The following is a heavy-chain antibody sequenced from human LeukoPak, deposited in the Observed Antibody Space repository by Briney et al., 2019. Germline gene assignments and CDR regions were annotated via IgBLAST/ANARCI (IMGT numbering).Heavy chain of an antibody. D-gene: IGHD4-17*01. Sequence: ASVKVSCKAPGYTFTRYHMHWVRQAPGQGLEWMGKINPSDGSTDFAQNFQGRVTMTRDTSTSTVYMELSSLRFEDTAVYYCVRGWWGTDYGWTNWFDPWGQGTLVTVSS. CDR3: VRGWWGTDYGWTNWFDP. J-gene: IGHJ5*02. CDR2: INPSDGST. V-gene: IGHV1-46*01. CDR1: GYTFTRYH.